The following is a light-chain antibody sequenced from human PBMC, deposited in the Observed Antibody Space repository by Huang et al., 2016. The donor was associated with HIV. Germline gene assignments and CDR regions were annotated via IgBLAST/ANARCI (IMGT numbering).Light chain of an antibody. CDR1: GSVSTW. CDR3: QQYHNYPFT. Sequence: DIQMTQSPSTLSASVGDRVTISCRASGSVSTWLAWYQQKPEKAPKVLIYKASSLQIGVPSRFSGSGSGTQFTLTISSLQPDDFATYYCQQYHNYPFTFGPGTKVDIK. V-gene: IGKV1-5*03. J-gene: IGKJ3*01. CDR2: KAS.